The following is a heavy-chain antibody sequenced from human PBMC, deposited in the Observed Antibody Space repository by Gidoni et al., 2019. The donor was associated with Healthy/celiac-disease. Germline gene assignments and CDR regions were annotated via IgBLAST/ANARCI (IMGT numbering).Heavy chain of an antibody. J-gene: IGHJ4*02. CDR3: AKRYYDSSGYYSAVGY. D-gene: IGHD3-22*01. V-gene: IGHV3-30*18. CDR2: ISYDGSNK. Sequence: QVQLVESGGGVVQPGRSLRLSCAASGFPFRIYGMHWVRQAPGKGLEWVAVISYDGSNKYYADSVKGRFTISRDNSKNTLYLQMNSLRAEDTAVYYCAKRYYDSSGYYSAVGYWGQGTLVTVSS. CDR1: GFPFRIYG.